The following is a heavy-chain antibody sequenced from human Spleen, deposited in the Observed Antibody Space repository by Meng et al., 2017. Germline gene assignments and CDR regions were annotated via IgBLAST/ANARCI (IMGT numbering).Heavy chain of an antibody. CDR1: GFTFISYA. V-gene: IGHV3-23*01. CDR2: ISGTGGAT. CDR3: ARDTTYADFDY. D-gene: IGHD1-26*01. Sequence: GESLKISCAGSGFTFISYAMGWVRQAPGKGLEWVSGISGTGGATYYADSVKGRFTISRDNSKNTLYLQMNSLRAEDTAVYYCARDTTYADFDYWGQGTLVTVSS. J-gene: IGHJ4*02.